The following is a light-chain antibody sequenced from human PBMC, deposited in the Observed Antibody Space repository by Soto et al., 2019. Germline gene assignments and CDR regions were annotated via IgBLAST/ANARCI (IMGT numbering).Light chain of an antibody. J-gene: IGKJ5*01. CDR1: QGISSY. Sequence: VIWMTQSPSLLSASTGDRVTISCRMSQGISSYLAWYQQKPGKAPKLLIYEASSLESGVPSRFSGSGSGTEFTLTIGGLQPDDFATYYCQQFNSYPITFGQGTRLEIK. CDR2: EAS. CDR3: QQFNSYPIT. V-gene: IGKV1D-8*03.